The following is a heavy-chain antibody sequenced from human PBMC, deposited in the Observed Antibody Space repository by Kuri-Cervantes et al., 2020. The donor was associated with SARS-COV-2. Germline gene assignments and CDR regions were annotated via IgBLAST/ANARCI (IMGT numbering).Heavy chain of an antibody. V-gene: IGHV3-30*03. CDR2: ISYDGSNK. D-gene: IGHD2-2*01. CDR1: GFTFSSYG. Sequence: GESLKISCAASGFTFSSYGMHWVRQAPGKGLEWVAVISYDGSNKYYADSVKGRFTISRDNSKNTLYLQMNSLRAEDTAVYYCARGEIASTVLGYCSSTSCRYYGMDVWGQGTTVTVSS. CDR3: ARGEIASTVLGYCSSTSCRYYGMDV. J-gene: IGHJ6*02.